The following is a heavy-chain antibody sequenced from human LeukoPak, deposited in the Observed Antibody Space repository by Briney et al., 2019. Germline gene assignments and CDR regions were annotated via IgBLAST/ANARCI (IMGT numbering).Heavy chain of an antibody. V-gene: IGHV3-53*01. CDR2: IYSGGIT. CDR1: GFTVSSSY. CDR3: ARDGPGRYSSSWHGGAFDI. D-gene: IGHD6-13*01. J-gene: IGHJ3*02. Sequence: HPGGSLSLSCAASGFTVSSSYVSWVRQAPGKGLEWVSVIYSGGITYYADSVKGRFTFSRDNSKNTLYLQMNSLRVDDTAVYYCARDGPGRYSSSWHGGAFDIWGQGTMVTVSS.